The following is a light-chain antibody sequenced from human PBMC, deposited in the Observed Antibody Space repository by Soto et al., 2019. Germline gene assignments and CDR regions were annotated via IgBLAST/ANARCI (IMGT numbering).Light chain of an antibody. CDR2: DVY. J-gene: IGLJ1*01. Sequence: QSALTQPASVSGSPGQSITISCAGTSSDVGRYTYVSWYQQHPGKAPKFIIYDVYNRPSGVSNRFSGSKSGNTASLTISGLQAEDEADYYCTSYTSTSTPYVFGGGTKLTVL. V-gene: IGLV2-14*01. CDR3: TSYTSTSTPYV. CDR1: SSDVGRYTY.